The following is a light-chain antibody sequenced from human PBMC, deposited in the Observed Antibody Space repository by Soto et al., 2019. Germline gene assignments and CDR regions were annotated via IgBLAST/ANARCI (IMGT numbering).Light chain of an antibody. CDR2: DVS. J-gene: IGLJ1*01. CDR3: CSYGTFPDV. Sequence: QSALTQPASVSGSPGQSITISCSGGSSDFGGHNLVSWYQQHPGKAPKLMIYDVSNRPSGVSNRFSGSKSGNTASLTISGLQAEDEADYYCCSYGTFPDVFGTGTKLTVL. CDR1: SSDFGGHNL. V-gene: IGLV2-14*01.